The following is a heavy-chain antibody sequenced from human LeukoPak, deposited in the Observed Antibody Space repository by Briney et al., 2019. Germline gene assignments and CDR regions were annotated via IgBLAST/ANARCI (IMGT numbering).Heavy chain of an antibody. D-gene: IGHD6-13*01. CDR3: ASIAAARYYYGMDV. CDR2: IFYSSST. Sequence: AETLSLTCTVSGCSISSSSFYWVWIRQPPGKGLEWIGSIFYSSSTYYPPSLKSRVSISVDKSTTQFSLRLSSVTAADTAVYYCASIAAARYYYGMDVWGQGTTVTVSS. V-gene: IGHV4-39*01. J-gene: IGHJ6*02. CDR1: GCSISSSSFY.